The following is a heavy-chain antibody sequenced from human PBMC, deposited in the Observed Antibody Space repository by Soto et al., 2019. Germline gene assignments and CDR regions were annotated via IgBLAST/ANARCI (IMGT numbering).Heavy chain of an antibody. D-gene: IGHD5-18*01. J-gene: IGHJ6*02. Sequence: QVTLKESGPVLVKPTETLTLTCTVSGFSLSNARMGVSWIRQPPGKALEWLEHIFSNDEKSYSTSLKSRLTISKDTSKSQVVLTMTNMDPVDTATYYCARNLNTGYSYGSDYYGMDVWGQGTTVTVSS. CDR3: ARNLNTGYSYGSDYYGMDV. CDR1: GFSLSNARMG. CDR2: IFSNDEK. V-gene: IGHV2-26*01.